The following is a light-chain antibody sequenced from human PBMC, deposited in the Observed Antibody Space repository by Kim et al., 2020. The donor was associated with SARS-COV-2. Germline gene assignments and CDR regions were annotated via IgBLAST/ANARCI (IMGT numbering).Light chain of an antibody. Sequence: GTVSRHGGRGGRADSYVHGSQQRPGAVPTTVIYADDQRPSGVSDRFSGSIDNSSNSASLTISGLGTEDEADYYCQSYNRDNVIFGGGTQLTVL. V-gene: IGLV6-57*02. J-gene: IGLJ2*01. CDR1: RGGRADSY. CDR3: QSYNRDNVI. CDR2: ADD.